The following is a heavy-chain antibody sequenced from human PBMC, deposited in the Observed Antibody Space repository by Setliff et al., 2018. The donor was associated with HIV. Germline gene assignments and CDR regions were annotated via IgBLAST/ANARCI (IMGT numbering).Heavy chain of an antibody. CDR3: ARSGYSYGHDAFDI. CDR2: INPNSGGT. CDR1: GYTFTGYY. J-gene: IGHJ3*02. D-gene: IGHD5-18*01. V-gene: IGHV1-2*06. Sequence: GASVKVSCKASGYTFTGYYMHWVRQAPGQGLEWMGRINPNSGGTNYAQKFQGRVTMTRDTSISTAYMELSRLRSDDTAVYYCARSGYSYGHDAFDIWGQGTMVTVS.